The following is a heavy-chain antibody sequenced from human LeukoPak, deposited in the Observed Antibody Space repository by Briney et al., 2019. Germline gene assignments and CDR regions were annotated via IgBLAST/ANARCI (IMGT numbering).Heavy chain of an antibody. J-gene: IGHJ4*02. CDR3: ARNPSYSSGWYYFDY. Sequence: SVKVSCKASGYTFTSYGISWVRQAPGQGLEWMGRIIPIFGTANYAQKFQGRVTITTDESTSTAYMELSSLRSEDTAVYYCARNPSYSSGWYYFDYWGQGTLVTVSS. CDR1: GYTFTSYG. V-gene: IGHV1-69*05. D-gene: IGHD6-19*01. CDR2: IIPIFGTA.